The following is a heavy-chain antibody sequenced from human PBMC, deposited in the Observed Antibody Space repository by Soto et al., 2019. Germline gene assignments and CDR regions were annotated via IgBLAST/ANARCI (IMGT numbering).Heavy chain of an antibody. CDR3: ARDSSRGWYGDFDY. J-gene: IGHJ4*02. D-gene: IGHD6-19*01. V-gene: IGHV3-53*01. CDR1: GFTVSNND. Sequence: PGGSLRLSCAASGFTVSNNDISWVRQAPGKGLEWVSVIFSTGNTYYADSVKGRFTISRENSKNTVYLQMNSLRVEDTAVYYCARDSSRGWYGDFDYWGQGTLVTVSS. CDR2: IFSTGNT.